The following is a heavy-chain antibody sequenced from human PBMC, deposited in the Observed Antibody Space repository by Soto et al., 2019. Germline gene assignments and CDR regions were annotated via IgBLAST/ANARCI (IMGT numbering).Heavy chain of an antibody. V-gene: IGHV4-30-4*01. Sequence: QVQLQESGPGLVKPSQTLSLTCSVSGGSIISDEYYWTWIRQPPGGGLEWIGHVYYTGSTSYSPSLKSRLTIPVDTSKNQFSLRLNSVSAADTAVYYCARDRSNSPDLLDSWGRGTLVTVSS. D-gene: IGHD1-1*01. CDR2: VYYTGST. CDR3: ARDRSNSPDLLDS. CDR1: GGSIISDEYY. J-gene: IGHJ4*02.